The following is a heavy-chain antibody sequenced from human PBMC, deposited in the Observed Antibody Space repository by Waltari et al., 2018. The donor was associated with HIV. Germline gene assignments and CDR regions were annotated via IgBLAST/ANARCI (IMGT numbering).Heavy chain of an antibody. CDR2: INPSRCET. J-gene: IGHJ4*02. CDR3: TRVGFGSGTYYFPGGY. CDR1: GYTFTGSY. V-gene: IGHV1-2*02. D-gene: IGHD3-10*01. Sequence: QVQLVQSGAEVKSPGDSVKVSCKASGYTFTGSYIHWVRPAPGQGLEWMGWINPSRCETNYAQKFQGRVIMTRDTSINTVYMELSRRTSDDTAVYYCTRVGFGSGTYYFPGGYWGQGTLVTVSS.